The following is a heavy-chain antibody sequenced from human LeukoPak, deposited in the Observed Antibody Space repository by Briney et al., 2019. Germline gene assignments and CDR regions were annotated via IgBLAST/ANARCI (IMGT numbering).Heavy chain of an antibody. CDR3: ARHRPPYDSSGYYLKLNLEFDY. D-gene: IGHD3-22*01. CDR1: GGSFSGYY. Sequence: PSETLSLTCAVYGGSFSGYYWSWIRQPPGKGLEWIGEINHSGSTNYNPSLKSRVTISVDTSKNQFSLKLSSVTAADTAVYYCARHRPPYDSSGYYLKLNLEFDYWGQGTLVTVSS. J-gene: IGHJ4*02. CDR2: INHSGST. V-gene: IGHV4-34*01.